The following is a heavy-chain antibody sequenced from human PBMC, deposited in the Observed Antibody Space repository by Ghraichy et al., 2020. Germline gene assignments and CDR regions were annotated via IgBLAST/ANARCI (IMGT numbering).Heavy chain of an antibody. D-gene: IGHD1-26*01. Sequence: ASVKVSCKASGYTFTSYDINWVRQATGQGLEWMGWMNPNSGNTGYAQKFQGRVTMTRNTSISTAYMELSSLRSEDTAVYYCARRGSYWIFGGYYYMDVWGKGTTVTVSS. CDR2: MNPNSGNT. V-gene: IGHV1-8*01. CDR1: GYTFTSYD. J-gene: IGHJ6*03. CDR3: ARRGSYWIFGGYYYMDV.